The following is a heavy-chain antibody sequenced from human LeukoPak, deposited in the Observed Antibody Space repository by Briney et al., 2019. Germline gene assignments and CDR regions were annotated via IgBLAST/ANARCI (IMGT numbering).Heavy chain of an antibody. CDR1: GHTFTGYY. V-gene: IGHV1-2*02. J-gene: IGHJ4*02. CDR3: ARDRSRFLGLCYFDY. Sequence: ASVKVSCTASGHTFTGYYMHWVRQAPGQGLEWMGWINPNSGGTNYAQKFQGRVTMTRDTSISTAYMELSRLRSDDTAVYYCARDRSRFLGLCYFDYWGQGTLVTVSS. D-gene: IGHD3-16*01. CDR2: INPNSGGT.